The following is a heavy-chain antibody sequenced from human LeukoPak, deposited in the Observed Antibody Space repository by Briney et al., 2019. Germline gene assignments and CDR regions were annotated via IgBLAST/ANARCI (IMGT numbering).Heavy chain of an antibody. V-gene: IGHV4-4*02. CDR3: ARLLLGGRKTYYYDSGEPDY. D-gene: IGHD3-10*01. J-gene: IGHJ4*02. Sequence: SETLSLTCAVSGGSISSSNWWSWVRQPPGKGLEWIGEIYHSGSTNYNPSLKSRVTISVDKSKNQFSLKLSSVTAADTAVYYCARLLLGGRKTYYYDSGEPDYWGQGTLVTVSS. CDR2: IYHSGST. CDR1: GGSISSSNW.